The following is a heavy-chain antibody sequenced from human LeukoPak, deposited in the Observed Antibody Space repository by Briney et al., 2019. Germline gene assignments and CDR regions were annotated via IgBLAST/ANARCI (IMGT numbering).Heavy chain of an antibody. V-gene: IGHV3-23*01. D-gene: IGHD6-19*01. Sequence: GGPLRLSCAASGFTFSSYAMSWVRQAPGKGLEWVSAISGSGGSTYYADSVKGRFTISRDNSKNTLNLQMNSLRAEDTAVYYCAKRVAVAGTGFAFDIWGQGTMVTVSS. CDR2: ISGSGGST. CDR1: GFTFSSYA. J-gene: IGHJ3*02. CDR3: AKRVAVAGTGFAFDI.